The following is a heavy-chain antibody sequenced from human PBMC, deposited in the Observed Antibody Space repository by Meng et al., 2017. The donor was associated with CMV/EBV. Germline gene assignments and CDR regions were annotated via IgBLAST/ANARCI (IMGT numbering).Heavy chain of an antibody. Sequence: GESLKISCAASGFTFSSYWMSWVRQAPGKGLEWVANIKQDGSEKYYVDSVKGRFTISRDNAKNSLYLQMNSLRAEDTAVYYCASHNVSLWFGELGYWGQGTLVTVSS. V-gene: IGHV3-7*01. CDR3: ASHNVSLWFGELGY. CDR2: IKQDGSEK. CDR1: GFTFSSYW. D-gene: IGHD3-10*01. J-gene: IGHJ4*02.